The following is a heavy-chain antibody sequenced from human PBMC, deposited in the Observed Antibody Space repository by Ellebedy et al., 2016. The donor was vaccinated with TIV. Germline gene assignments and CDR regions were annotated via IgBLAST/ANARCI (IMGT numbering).Heavy chain of an antibody. J-gene: IGHJ2*01. CDR1: GYTFTNFG. Sequence: ASVKVSXXASGYTFTNFGISWVRQAPGQGLEWMGWVSPYNGNTKYAQKFQARVTMTTDTSTSTAYMELRSLRSDDTALYFCARDSDYGGVTNHWYFNLWGRGTLVTVSS. CDR3: ARDSDYGGVTNHWYFNL. CDR2: VSPYNGNT. V-gene: IGHV1-18*01. D-gene: IGHD4-23*01.